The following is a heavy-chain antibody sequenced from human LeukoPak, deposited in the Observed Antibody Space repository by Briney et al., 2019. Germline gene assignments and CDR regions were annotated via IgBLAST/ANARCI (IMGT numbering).Heavy chain of an antibody. D-gene: IGHD3-10*01. J-gene: IGHJ4*02. CDR1: GYTFTSYD. V-gene: IGHV1-8*01. CDR3: AREGSGSPPHFDY. Sequence: ASVKVSCKASGYTFTSYDINWVRQATGQGLEWMGWMSPNSDRTGYAQKFQGRVIMTRDTSISTAYMELSSLRSEDTAVYYCAREGSGSPPHFDYWGQGTLVTVSS. CDR2: MSPNSDRT.